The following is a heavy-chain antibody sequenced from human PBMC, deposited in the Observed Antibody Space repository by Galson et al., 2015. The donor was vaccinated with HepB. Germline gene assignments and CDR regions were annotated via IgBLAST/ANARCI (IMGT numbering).Heavy chain of an antibody. Sequence: QSGAEVKKPGESLRISCKGSGYSFTSYWISWVRQMPGKGLEWMGRIDPSDSYTNYSPSFQGHVTISADKSISTAYLQWSSLKASDTAMYYCARQGRDYDFWSGWSARGGFDPWGQGTLVTVSS. CDR2: IDPSDSYT. CDR1: GYSFTSYW. J-gene: IGHJ5*02. V-gene: IGHV5-10-1*01. CDR3: ARQGRDYDFWSGWSARGGFDP. D-gene: IGHD3-3*01.